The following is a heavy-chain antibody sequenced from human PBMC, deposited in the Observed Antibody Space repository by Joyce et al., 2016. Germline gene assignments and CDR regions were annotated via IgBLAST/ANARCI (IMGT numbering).Heavy chain of an antibody. Sequence: QVQLQQWGAGLLKPSETLYFTCAVYNGSFSGYYWSWIRQSPEKGLEWIAEINHRGSANYNPSLRSRVTISLDTSKNQVSLKLGSVTAADTAVYYCARRSNEGYWLQYFEHWGQGTLVTVSS. V-gene: IGHV4-34*01. J-gene: IGHJ1*01. CDR3: ARRSNEGYWLQYFEH. CDR1: NGSFSGYY. D-gene: IGHD3-22*01. CDR2: INHRGSA.